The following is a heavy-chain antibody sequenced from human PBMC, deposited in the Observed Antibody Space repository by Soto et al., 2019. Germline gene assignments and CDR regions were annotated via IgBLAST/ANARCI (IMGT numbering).Heavy chain of an antibody. Sequence: QLQLQESGPGLVKPSETLSLTCTVSGGSISSSSYYWGWIRQPPGKGLEWIGSIYYSGSTYYNPSLKSRVTISVDTSKNRFSLKLSSVTAADTAVYYCATIDYYDSSGYYFSYYYYGMDVWGQGTTVTVSS. CDR3: ATIDYYDSSGYYFSYYYYGMDV. D-gene: IGHD3-22*01. V-gene: IGHV4-39*01. J-gene: IGHJ6*02. CDR2: IYYSGST. CDR1: GGSISSSSYY.